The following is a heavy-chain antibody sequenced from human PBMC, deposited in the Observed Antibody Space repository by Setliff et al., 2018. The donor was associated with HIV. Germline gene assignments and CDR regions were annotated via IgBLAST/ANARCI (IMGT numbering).Heavy chain of an antibody. CDR3: ARTDHTSSSDF. V-gene: IGHV4-38-2*01. D-gene: IGHD6-6*01. Sequence: SETLSLTCAVSGYSITSAYYWGWIRQPPGKGLEWIGSLYHSGSASYNPSLKSRVTISLDTSKNQFSLKLTSVTAADTAVYFCARTDHTSSSDFWGQGTLVTVSS. CDR2: LYHSGSA. J-gene: IGHJ4*02. CDR1: GYSITSAYY.